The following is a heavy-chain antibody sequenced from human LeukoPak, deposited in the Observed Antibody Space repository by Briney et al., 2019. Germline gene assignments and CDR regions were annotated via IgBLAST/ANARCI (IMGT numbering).Heavy chain of an antibody. V-gene: IGHV3-64D*06. CDR2: ITSNGGST. D-gene: IGHD2-2*01. CDR1: GFTFSSYA. CDR3: VKGRCSGSSCYGGDY. Sequence: GGSLRLSCSASGFTFSSYAMNWVRQAPGKGLEYVSAITSNGGSTYYADSVKGRFTISRDNSKNTLYLQMSSLRAEDTAVYYCVKGRCSGSSCYGGDYWGQGTLVTVS. J-gene: IGHJ4*02.